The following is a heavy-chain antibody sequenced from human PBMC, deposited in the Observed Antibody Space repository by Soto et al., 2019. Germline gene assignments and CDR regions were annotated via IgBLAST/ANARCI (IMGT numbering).Heavy chain of an antibody. J-gene: IGHJ6*02. V-gene: IGHV1-18*01. CDR2: ISAYNGNT. D-gene: IGHD6-6*01. CDR1: GYTFTSYG. CDR3: ARDYGSSSRRAAYYYYGMDV. Sequence: QVQLMQSGAEVKKPGASVKVSCKASGYTFTSYGISWVRQAPGQGLEWMGWISAYNGNTNYAQKLQGRVTMTTDTSSSTAYMELRSLRSDDTAVYYCARDYGSSSRRAAYYYYGMDVWGQGTTVTVSS.